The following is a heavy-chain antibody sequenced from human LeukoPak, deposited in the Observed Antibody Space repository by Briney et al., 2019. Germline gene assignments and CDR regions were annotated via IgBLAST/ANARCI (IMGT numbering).Heavy chain of an antibody. Sequence: GGSLRLSCVASGFSLSGYWMYWVRQAPGKGLMYISRNNGDGSTTNYADVVKGRFTISRDNSKNTLYLQMNSLRAEDTAVYYCAREVWSSGSYYVPFDYWGQGTLVTVSS. CDR1: GFSLSGYW. D-gene: IGHD1-26*01. CDR2: NNGDGSTT. V-gene: IGHV3-74*01. J-gene: IGHJ4*02. CDR3: AREVWSSGSYYVPFDY.